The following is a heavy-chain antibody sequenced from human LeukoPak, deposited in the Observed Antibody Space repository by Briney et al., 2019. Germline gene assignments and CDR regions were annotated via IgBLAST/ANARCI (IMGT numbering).Heavy chain of an antibody. CDR2: IYTSGST. J-gene: IGHJ5*02. V-gene: IGHV4-4*07. CDR3: ARGPPIQLWLLSPNWFDP. Sequence: SETLSLTCTVSGGSISSYYWSWIRQPAGKGLEWIGRIYTSGSTNYNPSLKSRVTMSVDTSKNQFSLKLSSVTAADTAVYYCARGPPIQLWLLSPNWFDPWGQGTLVTVSS. D-gene: IGHD5-18*01. CDR1: GGSISSYY.